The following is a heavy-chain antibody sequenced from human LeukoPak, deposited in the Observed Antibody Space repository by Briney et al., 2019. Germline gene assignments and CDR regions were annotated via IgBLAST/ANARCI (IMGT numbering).Heavy chain of an antibody. J-gene: IGHJ4*02. V-gene: IGHV4-38-2*02. Sequence: PSETLSLTCTVSGYSISSGYYWGWIRQPPGKGLEWIGSIYHSGSTYYNPSLKSRVTISVDTSKNQFSLKLSSVTAADTAVYYCARDSSSSIFDYWGQGTLVTVSS. D-gene: IGHD6-6*01. CDR1: GYSISSGYY. CDR2: IYHSGST. CDR3: ARDSSSSIFDY.